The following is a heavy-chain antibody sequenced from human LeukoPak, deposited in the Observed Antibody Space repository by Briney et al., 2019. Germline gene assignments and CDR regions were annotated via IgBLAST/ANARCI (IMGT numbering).Heavy chain of an antibody. CDR2: IIPIFGTA. CDR3: ARVPVRGYGYCSGGSCYGLDYYYYGMDV. Sequence: GASVKVSCKASGGTFSSYAISWVRQAPGQGLEWMGGIIPIFGTANYAQKFQGRVTITADESTSTAYMELSSLRSEDTAVYYCARVPVRGYGYCSGGSCYGLDYYYYGMDVWGKGTTVTVSS. V-gene: IGHV1-69*01. J-gene: IGHJ6*04. D-gene: IGHD2-15*01. CDR1: GGTFSSYA.